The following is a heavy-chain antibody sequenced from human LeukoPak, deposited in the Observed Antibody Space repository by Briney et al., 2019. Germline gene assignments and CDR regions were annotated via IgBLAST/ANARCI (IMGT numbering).Heavy chain of an antibody. J-gene: IGHJ5*02. CDR1: GYSFTSYW. CDR3: ARATGAAGRYYFDP. V-gene: IGHV5-51*01. CDR2: IYPGDSDT. D-gene: IGHD6-13*01. Sequence: GESLQISCKGSGYSFTSYWIGWVRQLPGKGLEWMGIIYPGDSDTRYNPSFQGQVTISADKSISTAYLQWSSLKASDTATYYCARATGAAGRYYFDPWGQGTLVTVSS.